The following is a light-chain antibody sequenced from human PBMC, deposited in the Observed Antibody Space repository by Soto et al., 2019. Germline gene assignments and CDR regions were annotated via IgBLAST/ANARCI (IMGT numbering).Light chain of an antibody. CDR3: QQYNSYST. CDR1: QGISTW. V-gene: IGKV1-5*01. CDR2: DAS. Sequence: DIQMTQSPSTLSASVGDRVTITCRASQGISTWLAWYQQKPGKAPKLLIYDASSLESGVPSRFSGRGSGTEFTLTISSLQPDDFATYYCQQYNSYSTFGQGTTLEIK. J-gene: IGKJ2*01.